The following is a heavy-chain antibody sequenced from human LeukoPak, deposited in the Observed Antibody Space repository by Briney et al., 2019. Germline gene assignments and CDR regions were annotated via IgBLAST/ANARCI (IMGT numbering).Heavy chain of an antibody. D-gene: IGHD1-20*01. V-gene: IGHV3-15*01. CDR1: GSTFSNAW. CDR2: IKSKTDGGTT. J-gene: IGHJ4*02. CDR3: AKDIRGITGTTYFDY. Sequence: GGSLRLSCAASGSTFSNAWMSWVRQAPGKGLEWVGRIKSKTDGGTTDYAAPVKGRFTISRDDSKNTLYLQMNSLRAEDTAVYYCAKDIRGITGTTYFDYWGQGTLVTVSS.